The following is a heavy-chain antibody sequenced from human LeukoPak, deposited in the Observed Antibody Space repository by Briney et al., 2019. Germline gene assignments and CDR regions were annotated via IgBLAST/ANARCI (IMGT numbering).Heavy chain of an antibody. J-gene: IGHJ4*02. D-gene: IGHD6-19*01. V-gene: IGHV4-59*01. CDR2: IYYSGST. Sequence: PSETLSLTCTVSGGSISSYYWSWIRQPPGKGLEWIGYIYYSGSTNYNPSLKSRVTISVDTSKNQFSLKLSSVTAADTAVYYCARAPVSYSSGWHYFDYWGQGTLVTVSS. CDR3: ARAPVSYSSGWHYFDY. CDR1: GGSISSYY.